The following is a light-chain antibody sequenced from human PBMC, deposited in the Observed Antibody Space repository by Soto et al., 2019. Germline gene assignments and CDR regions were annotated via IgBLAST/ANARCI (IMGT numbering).Light chain of an antibody. CDR3: YSYRSGSAHV. CDR1: NSDVGGYNR. J-gene: IGLJ1*01. CDR2: EVT. Sequence: QSALTQPASVSGSPGQSITISCTGTNSDVGGYNRVSWYQQHPDKAPKLIIYEVTNRPSGISNRFSGSKSGDTASLTISGLQAEDEADYYCYSYRSGSAHVFGTGTKVTVL. V-gene: IGLV2-14*01.